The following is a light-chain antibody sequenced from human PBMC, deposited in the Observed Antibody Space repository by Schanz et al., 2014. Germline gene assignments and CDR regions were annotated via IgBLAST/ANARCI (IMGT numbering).Light chain of an antibody. CDR3: QSYDSSLSAQV. CDR2: GNS. CDR1: SSNIGAGYD. Sequence: QSVLTQPPSVSGAPGQRVIISCTGSSSNIGAGYDVHWYQQLLGTAPKLLIYGNSNRPSGVPDRFSGSNSGTSASLAITGLQAEDEADYYCQSYDSSLSAQVFGTGTKVTVL. J-gene: IGLJ1*01. V-gene: IGLV1-40*01.